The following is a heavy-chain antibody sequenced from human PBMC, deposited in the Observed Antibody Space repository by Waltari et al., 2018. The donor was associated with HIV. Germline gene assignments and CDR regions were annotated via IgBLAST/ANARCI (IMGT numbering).Heavy chain of an antibody. CDR3: TSAMVRGVIIPSY. Sequence: EVQLVESGGGLVKPGGSLRLSCAASGFTFSNAWMSWVRQAPGKGLEWVGRIKSKTDGGTTDYAAPVKGRFTISRDDSKNTLYLQMNSLKTEDTAVYYCTSAMVRGVIIPSYWGQGTLVTVSS. J-gene: IGHJ4*02. V-gene: IGHV3-15*01. CDR2: IKSKTDGGTT. D-gene: IGHD3-10*01. CDR1: GFTFSNAW.